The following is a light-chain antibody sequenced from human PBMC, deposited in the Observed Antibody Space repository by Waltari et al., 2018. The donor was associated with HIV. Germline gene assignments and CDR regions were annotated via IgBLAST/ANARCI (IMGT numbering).Light chain of an antibody. CDR1: SSDVGGYNA. Sequence: SISISCTGTSSDVGGYNAVSWYQQHPAKAPKLVILEVSNRPSGVSNRFSGSKSGNRASLTISGLQAEDEAYYYCSSYTSSDTVVFGGGTKVTVL. V-gene: IGLV2-14*01. CDR3: SSYTSSDTVV. CDR2: EVS. J-gene: IGLJ2*01.